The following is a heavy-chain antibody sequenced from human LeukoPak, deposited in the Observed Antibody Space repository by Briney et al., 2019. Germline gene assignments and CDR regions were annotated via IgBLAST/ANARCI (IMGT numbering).Heavy chain of an antibody. J-gene: IGHJ4*02. V-gene: IGHV3-23*01. CDR3: AKVSHYYDSSGYYKCFDY. D-gene: IGHD3-22*01. CDR1: GFTFSSYA. CDR2: ISGSGGST. Sequence: GGSLRLSCAASGFTFSSYAMSWVRQAPGKGLEWVSAISGSGGSTDYADSVKGRFTISRDNSKNTLYLQMNSLRAEDTAVYYCAKVSHYYDSSGYYKCFDYWGQGTLVTVSS.